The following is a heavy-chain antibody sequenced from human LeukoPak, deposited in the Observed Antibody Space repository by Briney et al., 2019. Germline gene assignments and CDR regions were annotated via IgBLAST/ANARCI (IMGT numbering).Heavy chain of an antibody. Sequence: SETLSLTCTVSGYSISSGYYWGWIRQPPGKGLEWIGSIYHSGSTYYNPSLKSRVTISVDTSKNQFSLKLNSVTVADTAVYYCVTSIALAGWGGFDVWGQGRMVTVSS. CDR2: IYHSGST. D-gene: IGHD6-13*01. V-gene: IGHV4-38-2*02. CDR1: GYSISSGYY. J-gene: IGHJ3*01. CDR3: VTSIALAGWGGFDV.